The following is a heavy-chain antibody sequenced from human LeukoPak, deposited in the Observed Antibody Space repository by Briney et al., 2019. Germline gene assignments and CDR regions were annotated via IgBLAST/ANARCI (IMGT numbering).Heavy chain of an antibody. CDR2: TYRTSRWYN. CDR1: GDSVSSNSAA. D-gene: IGHD6-13*01. CDR3: ARDLPPGAAGVTGPFDY. V-gene: IGHV6-1*01. J-gene: IGHJ4*02. Sequence: SQTLSLTCAISGDSVSSNSAAWNWIRQSPSRGLEWLGRTYRTSRWYNDYAVSAKSRITINPDTSKNQFSLQLSSVTPEDTAVYYCARDLPPGAAGVTGPFDYWGQGTLVTVSS.